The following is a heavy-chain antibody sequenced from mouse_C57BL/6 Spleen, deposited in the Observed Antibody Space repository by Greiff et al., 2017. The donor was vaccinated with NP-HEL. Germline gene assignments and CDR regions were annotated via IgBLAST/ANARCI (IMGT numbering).Heavy chain of an antibody. Sequence: EVQLVESGPGLVKPSQSLSLTCSVTGYSITSGYYWNWIRQFPGNKLEWMGYISYDGSNNYNPSLKNRISITRDTSKNQFFLKLNSVTTEDTATYYCAREGYGTDYWGQGTSVTVSS. V-gene: IGHV3-6*01. CDR3: AREGYGTDY. J-gene: IGHJ4*01. CDR1: GYSITSGYY. CDR2: ISYDGSN. D-gene: IGHD3-2*02.